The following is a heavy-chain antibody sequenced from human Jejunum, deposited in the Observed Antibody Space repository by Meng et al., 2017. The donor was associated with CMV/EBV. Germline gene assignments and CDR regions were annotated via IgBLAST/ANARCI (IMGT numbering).Heavy chain of an antibody. V-gene: IGHV4-39*01. J-gene: IGHJ5*02. Sequence: GDSIKSDIYYWDWIRQPPGKGLEWIGNINYTGRTFYSPSLRGRLTISVDTSSNEFSLKLSSVTAADTAVYYCARHLSDPESDPFDPWGQGILVTVSS. CDR3: ARHLSDPESDPFDP. CDR2: INYTGRT. D-gene: IGHD2/OR15-2a*01. CDR1: GDSIKSDIYY.